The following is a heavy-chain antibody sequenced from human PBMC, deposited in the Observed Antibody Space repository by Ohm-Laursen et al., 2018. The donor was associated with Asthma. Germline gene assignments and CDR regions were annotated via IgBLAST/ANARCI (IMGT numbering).Heavy chain of an antibody. CDR1: GDSIKSGIYY. J-gene: IGHJ4*02. CDR3: AREDFDWPPGYCDY. Sequence: TLSLTCTVSGDSIKSGIYYWSWIRQPPGKGLEWIAYIYFTGSTYYNPSLKSRVALSIDTSKNQFSLKLSSVTAADTAVYYCAREDFDWPPGYCDYWGQGTLVTVSS. CDR2: IYFTGST. D-gene: IGHD3-9*01. V-gene: IGHV4-31*02.